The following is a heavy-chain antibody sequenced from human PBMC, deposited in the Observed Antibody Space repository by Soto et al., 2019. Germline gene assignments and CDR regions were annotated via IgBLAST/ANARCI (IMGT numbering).Heavy chain of an antibody. J-gene: IGHJ4*02. D-gene: IGHD1-1*01. Sequence: QVHLVQSGAEVKKPGASVKVSCKGSGYGFTTYGITWVRQAPGHGLEWMAWISAHNGNTNYAQRLQGRVTVTRDTSTSTADRELRRLRADDTAVYSCARGRYGDYWGPRARVNLSS. CDR3: ARGRYGDY. CDR2: ISAHNGNT. V-gene: IGHV1-18*01. CDR1: GYGFTTYG.